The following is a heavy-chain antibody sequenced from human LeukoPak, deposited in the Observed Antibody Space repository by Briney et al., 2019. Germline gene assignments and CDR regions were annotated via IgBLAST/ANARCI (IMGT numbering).Heavy chain of an antibody. CDR3: ASAAAGPEFDY. D-gene: IGHD6-13*01. CDR1: GFTFSSYS. Sequence: GGSLRLSCAASGFTFSSYSMNWVRQAPGKGLEWVSSISSSTSYIYYADSVKGRFTISRDNAKNSLYLQMNSLRAEDTAVYYCASAAAGPEFDYWGQGTLVTVSS. V-gene: IGHV3-21*01. J-gene: IGHJ4*02. CDR2: ISSSTSYI.